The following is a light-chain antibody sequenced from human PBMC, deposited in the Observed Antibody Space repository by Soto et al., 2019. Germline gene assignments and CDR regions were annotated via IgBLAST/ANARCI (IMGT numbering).Light chain of an antibody. J-gene: IGKJ3*01. CDR2: GAS. CDR1: QSVSSSY. Sequence: EIVLTQSPGTLSLSPGERATLSCRASQSVSSSYLAWYQQKPGQAPRLLIYGASTRATGIPDRFSGSGSGTDFTLTISRLEPEDFAVYYCHQYDSPPLPFGPGTKVDIK. V-gene: IGKV3-20*01. CDR3: HQYDSPPLP.